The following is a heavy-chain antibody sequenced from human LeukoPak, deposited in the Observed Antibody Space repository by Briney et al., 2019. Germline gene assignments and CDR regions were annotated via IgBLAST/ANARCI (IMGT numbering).Heavy chain of an antibody. Sequence: SETLSLTCTVSGGSISSGDYYWSWIRQPPGKGLEWIGYIYYSGSTYYNPSLKSRVTISIDTSKNQFSLKLSSVTAADTAVYYCARAPLGYCSSTSCPFDYWGQGTLVTVSS. J-gene: IGHJ4*02. CDR2: IYYSGST. V-gene: IGHV4-30-4*01. D-gene: IGHD2-2*01. CDR1: GGSISSGDYY. CDR3: ARAPLGYCSSTSCPFDY.